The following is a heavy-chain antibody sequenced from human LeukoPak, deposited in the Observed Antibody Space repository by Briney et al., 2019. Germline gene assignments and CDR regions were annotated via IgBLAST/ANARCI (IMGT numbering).Heavy chain of an antibody. V-gene: IGHV3-30*02. D-gene: IGHD6-13*01. Sequence: GGSLRLSCAPSGFTFSSHGMHWVRQAPGKGLDWVAFIRHDGHTEYYADSVKGRFTISRDNSENTLYLQMNSLRAEDTAVYFCAKRGYSSPYYYMDVWGKGPTVTVSS. CDR3: AKRGYSSPYYYMDV. CDR2: IRHDGHTE. CDR1: GFTFSSHG. J-gene: IGHJ6*03.